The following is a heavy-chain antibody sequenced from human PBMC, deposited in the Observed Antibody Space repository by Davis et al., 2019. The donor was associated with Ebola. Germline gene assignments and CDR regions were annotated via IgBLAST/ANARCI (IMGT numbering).Heavy chain of an antibody. CDR2: ISESATYT. V-gene: IGHV3-11*06. D-gene: IGHD1-14*01. J-gene: IGHJ4*02. CDR3: ARYKRLDY. Sequence: PGGSLRLSCAASGFTFSDFPMTWIRQAPGQGPEWVSSISESATYTTYADFVKGRFTISRDNAKNSLFLQMNSLRAEDTAVYYCARYKRLDYWGQGTLVTVSS. CDR1: GFTFSDFP.